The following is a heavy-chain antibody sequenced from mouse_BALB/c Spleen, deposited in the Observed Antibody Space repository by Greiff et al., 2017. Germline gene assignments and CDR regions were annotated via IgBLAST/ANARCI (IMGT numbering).Heavy chain of an antibody. CDR1: GFNIKDTY. CDR3: ARCSYYGSSWDYYAMDY. Sequence: EVQLHQSGAELVKPGASVKLSCTASGFNIKDTYMHWVKQRPEQGLEWIGRIDPANGNTKYDPKFQGKATITADTSSNTAYLQLSSLTSEDTAVYYCARCSYYGSSWDYYAMDYWGQGTSVTVSS. CDR2: IDPANGNT. D-gene: IGHD1-1*01. J-gene: IGHJ4*01. V-gene: IGHV14-3*02.